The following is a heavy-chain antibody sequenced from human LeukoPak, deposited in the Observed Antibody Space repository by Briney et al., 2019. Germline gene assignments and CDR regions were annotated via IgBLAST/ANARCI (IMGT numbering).Heavy chain of an antibody. J-gene: IGHJ6*03. Sequence: ASVKVSCKASGYTFTSYGISWVRQATGQGLEWMGWMNPNSGNTGYAQKFQGRVTMTRNTSISTAYMELSSLRSEDTAVYYCARATGYSSGWYTQNYYYYYMDVWGKGTTVTISS. V-gene: IGHV1-8*02. CDR1: GYTFTSYG. D-gene: IGHD6-19*01. CDR3: ARATGYSSGWYTQNYYYYYMDV. CDR2: MNPNSGNT.